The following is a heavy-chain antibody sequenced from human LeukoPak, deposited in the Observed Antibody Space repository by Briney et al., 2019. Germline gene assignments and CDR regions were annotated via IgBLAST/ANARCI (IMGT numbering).Heavy chain of an antibody. J-gene: IGHJ4*02. CDR2: ISTTGADT. CDR3: AREAHGSSSTFDY. D-gene: IGHD6-6*01. CDR1: GFTFSSYA. V-gene: IGHV3-23*01. Sequence: GGSLRLSCAASGFTFSSYAMSWVRQAPGKGLEWVLGISTTGADTYYADSVKGRLTISRDNAKNSLYLQMNSLRAEDTAVYYCAREAHGSSSTFDYWGQGTLVTVSS.